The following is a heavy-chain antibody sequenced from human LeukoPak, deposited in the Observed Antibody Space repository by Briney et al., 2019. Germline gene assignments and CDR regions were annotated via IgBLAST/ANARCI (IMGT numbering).Heavy chain of an antibody. CDR1: GFTFSSYW. V-gene: IGHV3-7*01. CDR2: IKQDGSEK. CDR3: ASLTVEGAFDI. J-gene: IGHJ3*02. Sequence: GGSLRLSCAASGFTFSSYWMSWVRQAPGKGLEWVANIKQDGSEKYYVDSVKGRFTISRDNAKSSLYLQMNSLRAEDTAVYYCASLTVEGAFDIWGQGTMVTVSS. D-gene: IGHD1-14*01.